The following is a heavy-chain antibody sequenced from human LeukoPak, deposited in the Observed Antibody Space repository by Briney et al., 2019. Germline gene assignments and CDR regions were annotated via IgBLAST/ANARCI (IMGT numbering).Heavy chain of an antibody. CDR2: IYPGDSDT. J-gene: IGHJ4*02. D-gene: IGHD1-26*01. Sequence: ESLKISCKGSGYSFPNYWIGWVRQMPGKGLEWMGIIYPGDSDTRYSPSFQGQVTISADKSISTAYLQWSSLQASDTAMYYCARRLDREFDYWGQGTLVTVSS. CDR1: GYSFPNYW. V-gene: IGHV5-51*01. CDR3: ARRLDREFDY.